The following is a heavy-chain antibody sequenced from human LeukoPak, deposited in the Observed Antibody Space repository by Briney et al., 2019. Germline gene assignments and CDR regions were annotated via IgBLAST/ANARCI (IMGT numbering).Heavy chain of an antibody. CDR3: ARRGHGYGSPFDY. Sequence: GGSLRLSCEVSGFILSSYWMTWVRQAPGKGLEWVSMIYPNGNTFYTDSVKGRFTISRDDSKNTLDLQMSSLRAEDTAVYYCARRGHGYGSPFDYWGQGTLVTVSS. J-gene: IGHJ4*02. V-gene: IGHV3-66*04. D-gene: IGHD5-18*01. CDR2: IYPNGNT. CDR1: GFILSSYW.